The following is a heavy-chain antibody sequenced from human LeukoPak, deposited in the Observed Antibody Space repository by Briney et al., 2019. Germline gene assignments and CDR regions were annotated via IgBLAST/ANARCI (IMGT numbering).Heavy chain of an antibody. J-gene: IGHJ5*02. CDR1: GYTFTSYD. Sequence: ASVKVSCKASGYTFTSYDINWVRQATGQGLEWMGWMNPNSGNTGYAQKFQGRVTMTRNTSISTAYMELSSLRSADTAVYYCARGSSWHNWFDPWGQGTLVTVSS. CDR2: MNPNSGNT. D-gene: IGHD6-13*01. V-gene: IGHV1-8*01. CDR3: ARGSSWHNWFDP.